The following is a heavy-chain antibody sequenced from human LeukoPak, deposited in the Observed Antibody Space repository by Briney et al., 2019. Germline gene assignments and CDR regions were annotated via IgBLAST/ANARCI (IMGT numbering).Heavy chain of an antibody. J-gene: IGHJ6*04. Sequence: GGSLRLSCAASGCTFSSYAMTWVRQAPGKGLEWVSGISGSADSTYYADSVKGRFTISRDNSKNTLYLQMNSLRAEDTAVYYCAKVAYSSPEDVWGKGTTVTISS. V-gene: IGHV3-23*01. CDR1: GCTFSSYA. CDR2: ISGSADST. CDR3: AKVAYSSPEDV. D-gene: IGHD6-19*01.